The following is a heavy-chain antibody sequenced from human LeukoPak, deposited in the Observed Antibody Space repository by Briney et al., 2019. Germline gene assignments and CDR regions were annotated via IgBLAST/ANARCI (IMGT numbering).Heavy chain of an antibody. CDR2: IYSGGST. CDR3: ARDPTLDV. Sequence: GGSLRLSCAASGFTVSSNYMSWVRQAPGKGLEWVSVIYSGGSTYYADSVKGGFTISRDNSKNTLYLQMNSLRAEDTAVCYCARDPTLDVWGQGTTVTVSS. J-gene: IGHJ6*02. CDR1: GFTVSSNY. V-gene: IGHV3-66*01.